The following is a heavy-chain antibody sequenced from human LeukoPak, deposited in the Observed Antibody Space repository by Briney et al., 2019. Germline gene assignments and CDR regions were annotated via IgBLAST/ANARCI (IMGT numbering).Heavy chain of an antibody. CDR2: ISYDGSNK. V-gene: IGHV3-30*18. CDR3: AKDRSSGWYAPLYCYYGMDV. Sequence: GGSLRLSCAASGFTFSSYGMHWVRQAPGKGLEWVAVISYDGSNKYYADSVKGRFTISRDNSKNTLYLQMNSLRAEDTAVYYCAKDRSSGWYAPLYCYYGMDVWGQGTTVTVSS. CDR1: GFTFSSYG. D-gene: IGHD6-19*01. J-gene: IGHJ6*02.